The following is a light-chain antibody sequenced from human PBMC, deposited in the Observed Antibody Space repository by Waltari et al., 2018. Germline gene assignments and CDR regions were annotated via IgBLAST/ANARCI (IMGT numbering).Light chain of an antibody. J-gene: IGKJ4*01. CDR1: QSVSYY. V-gene: IGKV3-11*01. CDR3: QQRTNWPLT. Sequence: EVVLTQSPPTPSLSPGERATLSCRASQSVSYYLAWYQQKPGQAPRLLIYDASNRATGIPARFSGSGSGTDFTLTISSLEPEDFAVYYCQQRTNWPLTFGGGTKVEI. CDR2: DAS.